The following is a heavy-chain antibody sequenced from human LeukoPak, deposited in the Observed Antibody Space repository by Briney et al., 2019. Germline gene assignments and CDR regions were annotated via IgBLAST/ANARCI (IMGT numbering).Heavy chain of an antibody. Sequence: GGSLRLSCADSGFTFSKYWMTWVRQAPGKGLEWVANIKQDGSEKNSVDSVKGRFTISRDNAKNSLYLQMNSLRAEDTAVYYCARKNDYGDFHFDYWGQGTLVTVSS. D-gene: IGHD4-17*01. CDR2: IKQDGSEK. CDR3: ARKNDYGDFHFDY. CDR1: GFTFSKYW. J-gene: IGHJ4*02. V-gene: IGHV3-7*04.